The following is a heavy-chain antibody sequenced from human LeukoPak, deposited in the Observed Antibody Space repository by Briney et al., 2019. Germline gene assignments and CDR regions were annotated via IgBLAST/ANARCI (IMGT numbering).Heavy chain of an antibody. Sequence: PGGSLRLSCAASGFTFSSYWMHWVRHAPGKGLVWVSRIDSDGSSTSYADSVKGRFTISRDNAKNTLYLQMNRLRLEDTAVYYCARDDVTASGYNTYWGQGTLVTVSS. V-gene: IGHV3-74*01. CDR2: IDSDGSST. D-gene: IGHD5-24*01. J-gene: IGHJ4*02. CDR3: ARDDVTASGYNTY. CDR1: GFTFSSYW.